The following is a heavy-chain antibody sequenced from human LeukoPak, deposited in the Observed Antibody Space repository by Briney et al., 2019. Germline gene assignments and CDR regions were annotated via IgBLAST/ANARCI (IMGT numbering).Heavy chain of an antibody. CDR2: IYPDDSDT. CDR3: ARLDYEQRPLDY. CDR1: GYSFTTYW. D-gene: IGHD6-25*01. Sequence: GESLKISCKGSGYSFTTYWIGWMRQMPGKGLEWMGIIYPDDSDTKYSPSFRGQVTISADKSISTAYLQWSSLKASDTAMYYCARLDYEQRPLDYWGQGTLVTVSS. J-gene: IGHJ4*02. V-gene: IGHV5-51*01.